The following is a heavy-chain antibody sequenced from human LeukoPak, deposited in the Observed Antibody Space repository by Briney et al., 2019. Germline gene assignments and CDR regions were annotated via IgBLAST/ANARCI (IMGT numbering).Heavy chain of an antibody. V-gene: IGHV1-46*01. CDR3: ARISAMVTEGVDY. CDR1: GYTFTSYY. Sequence: ASATVSCKASGYTFTSYYMHWVRQAPGQGLEWMGIINPSGGSTSYAQKFQGRVTMTRDTSTSTVYMELSSLRSEDTAVYYCARISAMVTEGVDYWGQGTLVTVSS. J-gene: IGHJ4*02. D-gene: IGHD5-18*01. CDR2: INPSGGST.